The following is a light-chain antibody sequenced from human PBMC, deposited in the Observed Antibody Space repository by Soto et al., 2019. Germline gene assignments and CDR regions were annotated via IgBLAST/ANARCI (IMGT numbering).Light chain of an antibody. Sequence: QSVLTQPASVSGSPGQSIIISCTGTSSDVGSYNLVSWYQQHPGKAPKLRIYEGSKRPSGVSNRFSGSKSGNTASLTISWLQAEDEADYYCCSYAGSSTFVVFGGGTKLTVL. V-gene: IGLV2-23*03. CDR2: EGS. CDR3: CSYAGSSTFVV. J-gene: IGLJ2*01. CDR1: SSDVGSYNL.